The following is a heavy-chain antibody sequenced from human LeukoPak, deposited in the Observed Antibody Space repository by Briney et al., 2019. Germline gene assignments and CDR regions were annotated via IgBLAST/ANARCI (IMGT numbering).Heavy chain of an antibody. CDR1: GFTFSSYG. V-gene: IGHV3-30*18. CDR2: ISYDGSNK. CDR3: AKARTTVTPIDY. D-gene: IGHD4-17*01. Sequence: GGSLRLSCAASGFTFSSYGMQWVRQAPGKGLEWVAVISYDGSNKYYADSVKGRFTISRDNSKNTLYLQMNSLRAEDTAVYYCAKARTTVTPIDYWGQGTLVTVSS. J-gene: IGHJ4*02.